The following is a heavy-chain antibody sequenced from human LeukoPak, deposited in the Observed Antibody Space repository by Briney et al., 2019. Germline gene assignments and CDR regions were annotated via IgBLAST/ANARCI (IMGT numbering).Heavy chain of an antibody. Sequence: GGSLRLSCAASGFTFSSYWMHWVRQAPGKGLVWVSRINSDGSSTSYADSVKGRFTISRDNAKNTLYLQMNSLRAEDTAVYYCARGQLWFGNCYFDYWGQGTLVTVSS. J-gene: IGHJ4*02. D-gene: IGHD3-10*01. CDR3: ARGQLWFGNCYFDY. V-gene: IGHV3-74*01. CDR2: INSDGSST. CDR1: GFTFSSYW.